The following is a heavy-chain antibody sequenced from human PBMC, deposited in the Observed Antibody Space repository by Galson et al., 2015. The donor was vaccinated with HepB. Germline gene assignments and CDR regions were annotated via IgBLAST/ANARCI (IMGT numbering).Heavy chain of an antibody. CDR1: GFTFSSYA. J-gene: IGHJ4*02. Sequence: SLRLSCAASGFTFSSYAMSWVRQAPGKGLEWVSAISGSGGSTYYADSVKGRFTISRDNSKNTLYLQMNSLRAEDTAVYYCAKGDVKMATIGWGFDFWGQGTLVTVSS. CDR3: AKGDVKMATIGWGFDF. D-gene: IGHD5-24*01. V-gene: IGHV3-23*01. CDR2: ISGSGGST.